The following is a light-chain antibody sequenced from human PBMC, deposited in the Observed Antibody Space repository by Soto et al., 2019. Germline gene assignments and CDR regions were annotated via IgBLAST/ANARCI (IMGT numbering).Light chain of an antibody. Sequence: QSVPTQPASVSGSPGQSITISCTGTSSDVGAYNYVSWYQQHPGKAPKLMIYDVSNRPSGVSNRFSGSKSGNTASLTISGLQAEDEADYYCSSYTSSSTLFGGGTKLTVL. CDR1: SSDVGAYNY. CDR2: DVS. J-gene: IGLJ2*01. V-gene: IGLV2-14*01. CDR3: SSYTSSSTL.